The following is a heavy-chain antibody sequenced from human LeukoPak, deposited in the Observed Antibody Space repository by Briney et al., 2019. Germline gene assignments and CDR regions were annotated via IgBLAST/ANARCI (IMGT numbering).Heavy chain of an antibody. Sequence: ASVKVSCKASGYTFTGYYMHWVRQAPGQGLEWMGWINPNSGGTNYAQEFQGRVTMTRDTSISTAYMELSRLRSDDTAVYYCARAVVAVAGTEFDYWGQGTLVTVSS. CDR1: GYTFTGYY. CDR2: INPNSGGT. V-gene: IGHV1-2*02. CDR3: ARAVVAVAGTEFDY. D-gene: IGHD6-19*01. J-gene: IGHJ4*02.